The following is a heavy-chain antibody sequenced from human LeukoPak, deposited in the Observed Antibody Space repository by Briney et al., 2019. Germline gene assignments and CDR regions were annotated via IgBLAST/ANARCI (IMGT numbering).Heavy chain of an antibody. J-gene: IGHJ3*02. CDR2: ISSRGRTM. D-gene: IGHD1-26*01. CDR3: AREGGSFFFDI. Sequence: GGSLRLSCAASGFTFSTYEMSWVRQAPGKGLEWVSYISSRGRTMYYADSVKGRFTISKDNAKNSLFLQMNSLRAEDTAVYYCAREGGSFFFDIWGQGTMVTVSS. CDR1: GFTFSTYE. V-gene: IGHV3-48*03.